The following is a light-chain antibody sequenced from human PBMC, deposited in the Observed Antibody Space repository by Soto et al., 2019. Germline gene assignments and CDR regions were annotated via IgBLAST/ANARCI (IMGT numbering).Light chain of an antibody. V-gene: IGKV3-11*01. CDR1: QSVSSY. CDR2: DAS. CDR3: QQRSNWPLT. Sequence: EIVLTQSPATLSLSPGERATLSCRASQSVSSYLAWYQQKPGQAPRLLIYDASNRATGIPARFSGSGSGTDFTLTLSSLEPEDFAVYYRQQRSNWPLTFGGGTKVEIK. J-gene: IGKJ4*01.